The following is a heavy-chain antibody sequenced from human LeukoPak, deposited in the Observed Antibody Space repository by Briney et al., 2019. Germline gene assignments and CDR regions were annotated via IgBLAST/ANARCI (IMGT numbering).Heavy chain of an antibody. CDR1: RFTFRNNW. CDR2: IKQDGSEK. Sequence: PGGSLRLSCAAPRFTFRNNWMSWVRQAPGKGLEWVANIKQDGSEKNYVDSVKGRFIISRDNAKNSLYLQMNSLRAEDTAVYYCARETPDSSGWDWGQGTLVTVSS. CDR3: ARETPDSSGWD. D-gene: IGHD6-19*01. V-gene: IGHV3-7*01. J-gene: IGHJ4*02.